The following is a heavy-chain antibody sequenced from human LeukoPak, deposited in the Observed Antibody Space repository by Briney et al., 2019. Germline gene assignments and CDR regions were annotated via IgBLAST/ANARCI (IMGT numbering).Heavy chain of an antibody. V-gene: IGHV1-2*02. CDR2: INPNSGGT. Sequence: ASAKVSCKASGYTFTGYYMHWVRQAPGQGLEWMGWINPNSGGTNYAQKFQGRVTMTRDTSISTAYMELSRLRSDDTAVYYCATGDGYNYGYDYWGQGTLVTVSS. CDR1: GYTFTGYY. CDR3: ATGDGYNYGYDY. D-gene: IGHD5-24*01. J-gene: IGHJ4*02.